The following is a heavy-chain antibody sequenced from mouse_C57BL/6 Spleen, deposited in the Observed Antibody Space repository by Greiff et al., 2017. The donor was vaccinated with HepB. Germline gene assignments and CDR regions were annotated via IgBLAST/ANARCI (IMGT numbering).Heavy chain of an antibody. CDR1: GYTFTSYW. Sequence: QVQLQQSGAELVKPGASVKMSCKASGYTFTSYWITWVKQRPGQGLEWIGDIYPGSGSTNYNEKFKSKATLTVDTSSSTAYMQLSSLTSEDSAVYYCARVDDGYPYYYAMDYWGQGTSVTVSS. CDR3: ARVDDGYPYYYAMDY. J-gene: IGHJ4*01. D-gene: IGHD2-3*01. CDR2: IYPGSGST. V-gene: IGHV1-55*01.